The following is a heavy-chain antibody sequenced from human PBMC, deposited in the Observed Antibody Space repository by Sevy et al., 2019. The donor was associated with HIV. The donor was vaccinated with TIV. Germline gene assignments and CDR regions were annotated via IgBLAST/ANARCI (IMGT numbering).Heavy chain of an antibody. CDR1: GFTFSSYD. Sequence: GGSLRLSCTASGFTFSSYDMNWVRQAPGKGLEWVSKISSSGSSIYYADSVKGRFTISRDNAKNSLNLQMNSLRAEYTAVYYCTRNGGALDNGFDPWGQGTLVTVSS. CDR2: ISSSGSSI. D-gene: IGHD2-2*03. CDR3: TRNGGALDNGFDP. J-gene: IGHJ5*02. V-gene: IGHV3-48*03.